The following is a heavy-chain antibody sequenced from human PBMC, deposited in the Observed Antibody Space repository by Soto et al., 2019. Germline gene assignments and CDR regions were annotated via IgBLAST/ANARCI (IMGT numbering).Heavy chain of an antibody. Sequence: GGSLRLSCAASGFTFSSYWMHWVRQAPGKGLVWVSRINSDGSSTSYADSVKGRFTISRDNAKNTLYLQMNSLRAEDTAVYYCARVDSGSYYYYGMDVWGQGTTVTVSS. CDR3: ARVDSGSYYYYGMDV. D-gene: IGHD1-26*01. CDR2: INSDGSST. CDR1: GFTFSSYW. V-gene: IGHV3-74*01. J-gene: IGHJ6*02.